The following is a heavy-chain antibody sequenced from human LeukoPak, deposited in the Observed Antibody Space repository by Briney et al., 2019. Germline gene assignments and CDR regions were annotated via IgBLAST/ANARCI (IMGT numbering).Heavy chain of an antibody. Sequence: ASETLSLTCAVYGGSFSGYYWSWIRQSPGKGLEWIGSIYHSGSTYYNPSLKSRVTISVDTSKNQFSLKLTSVTAADTAVYYCARAIEVGAMTPFDYWGQGTLVTVSS. J-gene: IGHJ4*02. V-gene: IGHV4-34*01. CDR2: IYHSGST. CDR1: GGSFSGYY. CDR3: ARAIEVGAMTPFDY. D-gene: IGHD1-26*01.